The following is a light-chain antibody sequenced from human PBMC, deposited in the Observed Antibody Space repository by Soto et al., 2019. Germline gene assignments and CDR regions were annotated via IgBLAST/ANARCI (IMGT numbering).Light chain of an antibody. J-gene: IGKJ2*01. CDR2: GAS. CDR3: QQYNNWPTT. V-gene: IGKV3-15*01. Sequence: EVLMTQSPATLSMSPGETATLSCRASQRVTSHLAWYQQKPGQAPRLLIYGASTRATAIPARSTGSGSGTEFTLTISSLQSEDFALYFCQQYNNWPTTFGQGTKVEI. CDR1: QRVTSH.